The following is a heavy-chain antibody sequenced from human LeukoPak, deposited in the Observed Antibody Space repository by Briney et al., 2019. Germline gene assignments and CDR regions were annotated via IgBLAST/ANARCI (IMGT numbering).Heavy chain of an antibody. CDR3: ASDEYTPESYFDY. J-gene: IGHJ4*02. CDR1: GFSFSNYA. Sequence: GGSLRLSCAASGFSFSNYAMSWVRQAPGKGLEWVSAISGSGGSTYYADSVKGRFTISRDNSKNTLYLQMNSLRAEGTAVYYCASDEYTPESYFDYWGQGTLVTVSS. V-gene: IGHV3-23*01. D-gene: IGHD2/OR15-2a*01. CDR2: ISGSGGST.